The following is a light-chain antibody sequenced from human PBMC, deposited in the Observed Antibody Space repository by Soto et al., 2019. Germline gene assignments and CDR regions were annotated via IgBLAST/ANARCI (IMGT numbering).Light chain of an antibody. J-gene: IGLJ1*01. V-gene: IGLV1-44*01. Sequence: QSVLTQPPSASGTPGQRVAISCSGSTSNIGGNPVNWYQQLPGAAPKLLIYTNDQRPSGVPDRFSGSKSGTSASLAISGLQSEDEADYYCAAWDDSLEGYVFGAGTKVT. CDR3: AAWDDSLEGYV. CDR2: TND. CDR1: TSNIGGNP.